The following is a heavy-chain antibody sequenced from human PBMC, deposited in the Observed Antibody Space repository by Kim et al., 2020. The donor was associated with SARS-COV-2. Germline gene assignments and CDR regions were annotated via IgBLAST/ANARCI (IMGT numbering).Heavy chain of an antibody. D-gene: IGHD3-9*01. CDR3: ARGRLRYFDWLNGYYFDY. CDR2: INHSGST. J-gene: IGHJ4*02. V-gene: IGHV4-34*01. CDR1: GGSFSGYY. Sequence: SETLSLTCAVYGGSFSGYYWSWIRQPPGKGLEWIGEINHSGSTNYNPSLKSRVTISVDTSKNQFSLKLSSVTAADTAVYYCARGRLRYFDWLNGYYFDYWGQGTLVTVSS.